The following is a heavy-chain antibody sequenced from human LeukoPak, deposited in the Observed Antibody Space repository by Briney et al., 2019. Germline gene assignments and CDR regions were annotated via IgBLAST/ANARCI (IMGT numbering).Heavy chain of an antibody. CDR2: IIPIVGIG. CDR3: AREGYSYDYGDYGMDV. J-gene: IGHJ6*02. Sequence: ASVKVSCKASGGTFSNYGISWVRQAPGQGLEWMGRIIPIVGIGNYAQKFQGRVTITADKSTNTAYMELSSLRSEDTAVYYCAREGYSYDYGDYGMDVWGQGTTVTVSS. D-gene: IGHD5-18*01. CDR1: GGTFSNYG. V-gene: IGHV1-69*04.